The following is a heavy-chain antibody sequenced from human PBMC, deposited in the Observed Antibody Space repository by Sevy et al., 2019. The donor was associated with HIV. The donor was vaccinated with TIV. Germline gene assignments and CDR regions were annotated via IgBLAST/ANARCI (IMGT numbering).Heavy chain of an antibody. Sequence: GGSLRVSCAVSGFTFSSYAMNWVRQAPGKGLEWVSSISGSVNSTYYADSVKGRFTISRDNSKNTLYLQMNSLRAEDKAVYYCAKKYDTSGYYFDYWGQGTLVTVSS. V-gene: IGHV3-23*01. J-gene: IGHJ4*02. CDR3: AKKYDTSGYYFDY. CDR1: GFTFSSYA. D-gene: IGHD3-22*01. CDR2: ISGSVNST.